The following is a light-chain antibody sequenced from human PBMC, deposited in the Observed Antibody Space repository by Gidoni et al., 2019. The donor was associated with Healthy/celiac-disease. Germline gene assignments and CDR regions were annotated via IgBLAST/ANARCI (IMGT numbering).Light chain of an antibody. J-gene: IGKJ4*01. Sequence: EIVLAQTPGTLSLSPGERATLSCRASQSVSSSYLAWYQQKPGQAPMLLFSGASSRATGIPDRFSGSGSGTDFTLTISRLEPEDFALYYCQQYGSSPLTFGGXTKVEIK. CDR2: GAS. CDR3: QQYGSSPLT. V-gene: IGKV3-20*01. CDR1: QSVSSSY.